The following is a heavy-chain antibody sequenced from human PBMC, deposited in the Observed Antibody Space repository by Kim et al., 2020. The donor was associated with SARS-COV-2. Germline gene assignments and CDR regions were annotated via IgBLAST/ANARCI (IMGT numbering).Heavy chain of an antibody. D-gene: IGHD3-10*01. J-gene: IGHJ2*01. CDR3: AREGYGGSGSYLLNWYFDL. Sequence: GGSLRLSCAASGFTFSSYAMHWVRQAPGKGLEWVAVISYDGSNKYYADSVKGRFTISRDNSKNTLYLQMNSLRAEDTAVYYCAREGYGGSGSYLLNWYFDLWGRGTLVTVSS. CDR2: ISYDGSNK. CDR1: GFTFSSYA. V-gene: IGHV3-30*04.